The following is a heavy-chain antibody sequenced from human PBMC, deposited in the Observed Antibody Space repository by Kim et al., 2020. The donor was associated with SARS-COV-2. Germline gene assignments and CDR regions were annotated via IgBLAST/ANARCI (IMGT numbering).Heavy chain of an antibody. J-gene: IGHJ4*02. CDR1: GFTFSTYP. Sequence: GESLKISCAASGFTFSTYPMSWVRQAPGKGLEWVSVIGVNAGTTYYADSVNGRFTISRDNSKSTLYLQMNSLRAEETAVYYCAKGLVRGVGVFDYWGQGTLVTVSS. CDR3: AKGLVRGVGVFDY. CDR2: IGVNAGTT. V-gene: IGHV3-23*01. D-gene: IGHD3-10*01.